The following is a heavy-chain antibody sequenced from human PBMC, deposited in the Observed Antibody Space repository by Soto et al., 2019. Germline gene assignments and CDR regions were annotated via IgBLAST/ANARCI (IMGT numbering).Heavy chain of an antibody. D-gene: IGHD3-16*01. CDR2: INHSGST. CDR3: ARVLGEGNAFDI. CDR1: GGSFSGYY. Sequence: SETLSLTCAVYGGSFSGYYWSWIRQPPGKGLEWIGEINHSGSTNYNPSLKIRVTISVDTSKNQFSLKLSSVTAADTAVYYCARVLGEGNAFDIWGQGTMVTVS. J-gene: IGHJ3*02. V-gene: IGHV4-34*01.